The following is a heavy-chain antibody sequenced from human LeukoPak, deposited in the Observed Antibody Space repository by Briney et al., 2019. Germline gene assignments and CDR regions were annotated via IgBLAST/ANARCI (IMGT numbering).Heavy chain of an antibody. D-gene: IGHD3-10*01. Sequence: PSETLSLTCTVSGGSISSYYWSWIRQPAGKGLEWIGRIYTSGSTNYNPSLKSRVTMSVDTSKNQFSLKLSSVTAADTAVYYCAREPWATIWFQSGLEYNWFDPWGQGTLVTVSS. CDR1: GGSISSYY. V-gene: IGHV4-4*07. CDR3: AREPWATIWFQSGLEYNWFDP. CDR2: IYTSGST. J-gene: IGHJ5*02.